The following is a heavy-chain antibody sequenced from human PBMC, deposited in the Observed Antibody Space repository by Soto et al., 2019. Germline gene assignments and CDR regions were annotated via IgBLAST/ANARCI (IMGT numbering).Heavy chain of an antibody. V-gene: IGHV3-7*01. CDR2: AKQDGSAK. CDR1: GFTFTTYH. CDR3: ARWRGQQSEVDC. J-gene: IGHJ4*02. D-gene: IGHD3-3*01. Sequence: EVQLVESGGGLAQPGGSLRLSCAAAGFTFTTYHMSWVRQAPGKGLEWVASAKQDGSAKDYVDSVKGRFTISRDNAKNSVYLQMNSLRAEDTAVYDGARWRGQQSEVDCWGQGTLVTVSS.